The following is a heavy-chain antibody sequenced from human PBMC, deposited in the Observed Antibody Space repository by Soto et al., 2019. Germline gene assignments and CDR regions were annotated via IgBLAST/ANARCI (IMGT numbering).Heavy chain of an antibody. CDR2: ISRSSTGI. V-gene: IGHV3-48*02. J-gene: IGHJ6*02. Sequence: EVQLVESGGGLVQPGGSLRLSCAASGFTFSLYSMSWVRQAPGKGLEWVSYISRSSTGIHYADSVKGRFTISRYDATNSMHLQMNSLRDGETAVYYCARAVTWGLDVWGQGTTVSISS. CDR3: ARAVTWGLDV. CDR1: GFTFSLYS. D-gene: IGHD3-10*01.